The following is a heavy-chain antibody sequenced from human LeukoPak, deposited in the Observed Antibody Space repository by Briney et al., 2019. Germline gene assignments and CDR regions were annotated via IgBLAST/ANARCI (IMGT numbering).Heavy chain of an antibody. V-gene: IGHV3-30*02. CDR2: IRSDGTNK. CDR3: AKDLDSSGYANWFDP. CDR1: GFTFSNYG. J-gene: IGHJ5*02. Sequence: GGSLRLSCAASGFTFSNYGMHWVRQAPGKGLEWVAFIRSDGTNKYYADSVKGRFTISGDNSKNTLYLQMNSLRAEDTAVYYCAKDLDSSGYANWFDPWGQGTLVTVSS. D-gene: IGHD3-22*01.